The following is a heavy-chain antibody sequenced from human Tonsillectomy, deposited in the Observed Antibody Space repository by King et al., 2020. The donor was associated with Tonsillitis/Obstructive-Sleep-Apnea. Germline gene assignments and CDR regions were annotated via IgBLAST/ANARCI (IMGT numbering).Heavy chain of an antibody. CDR3: ARLGSSYSNGAFDY. Sequence: QLVQSGAEVTKPGESLKISCKCSGYNFTTYWIGWVRQMPGKGLEWMGIIYPGDSDTTYNPSFEARVTISADQSISTAYLQWSVLKASDPAMYYFARLGSSYSNGAFDYWGQGTLVSVSS. CDR1: GYNFTTYW. CDR2: IYPGDSDT. V-gene: IGHV5-51*01. J-gene: IGHJ4*02. D-gene: IGHD5-18*01.